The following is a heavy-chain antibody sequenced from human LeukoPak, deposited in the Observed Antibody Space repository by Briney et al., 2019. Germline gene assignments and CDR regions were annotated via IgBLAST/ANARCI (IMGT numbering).Heavy chain of an antibody. CDR1: GYTFTGYY. J-gene: IGHJ5*02. D-gene: IGHD5-24*01. CDR3: AREVFVEIFWFDP. V-gene: IGHV1-2*02. Sequence: ASVKVSCKASGYTFTGYYMHWVRQAPGQGLEWMGWINPNSGGTNYAQKFQGRVTMTRDTSISTAYMELSRLRSDDTAVYYCAREVFVEIFWFDPWGQGTLVTVSS. CDR2: INPNSGGT.